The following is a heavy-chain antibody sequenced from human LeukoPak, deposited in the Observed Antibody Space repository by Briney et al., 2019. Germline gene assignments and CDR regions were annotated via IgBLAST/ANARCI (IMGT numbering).Heavy chain of an antibody. J-gene: IGHJ4*02. CDR3: ASVMITFGGVIAYFDY. D-gene: IGHD3-16*02. CDR2: IYHSGST. CDR1: GGSISSGGYS. Sequence: PSETLSLTCAVSGGSISSGGYSWSWIRQPPGEGLEWIGYIYHSGSTYYNPSLKSRVTISVDRSKNQFSLKLSSVTAADTAVYYCASVMITFGGVIAYFDYWGQGTLVTVSS. V-gene: IGHV4-30-2*01.